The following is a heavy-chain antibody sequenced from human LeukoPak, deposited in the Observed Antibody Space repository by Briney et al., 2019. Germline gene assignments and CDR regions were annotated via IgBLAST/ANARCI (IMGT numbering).Heavy chain of an antibody. CDR3: ARDRGSIAYDSSGYFPPDWFDP. Sequence: GASVKVSCKASGYTFTSYAMNWARQAPGQGLEWMGWINTNTGNPTYAQGFTGRFVFSLDTSVSTAYLQISSLKAEDTAVYYCARDRGSIAYDSSGYFPPDWFDPWGQGTLVTVSS. V-gene: IGHV7-4-1*02. J-gene: IGHJ5*02. CDR1: GYTFTSYA. D-gene: IGHD3-22*01. CDR2: INTNTGNP.